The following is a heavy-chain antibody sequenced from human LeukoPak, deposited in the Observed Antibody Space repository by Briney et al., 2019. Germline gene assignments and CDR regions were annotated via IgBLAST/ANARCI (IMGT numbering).Heavy chain of an antibody. CDR3: ARDRVRWGSKTFGY. CDR2: INPNSGGT. V-gene: IGHV1-2*02. CDR1: GYTFTGYY. J-gene: IGHJ4*02. Sequence: ASVKASCKASGYTFTGYYVHWVRQAPGQGLEWMGWINPNSGGTNYAQKFQGRVTMTRDTSISTAYMELSRLRSDDTAVYYCARDRVRWGSKTFGYWGQGTLVTVSS. D-gene: IGHD3-16*01.